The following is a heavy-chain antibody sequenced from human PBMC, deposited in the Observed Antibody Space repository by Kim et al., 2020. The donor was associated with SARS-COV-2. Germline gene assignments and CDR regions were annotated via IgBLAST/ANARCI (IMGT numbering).Heavy chain of an antibody. CDR2: IRTKRYGGTT. Sequence: GGSLRLSCTGSGFTFGDSAMTWVRQAPGKGLEWVGFIRTKRYGGTTEYAASVKDRFTISRDDSKSIAYLQMNSLKTEDTAVYFCTRDFLGDYYGSGTYAAYWGQGNLVTVSS. J-gene: IGHJ4*02. V-gene: IGHV3-49*04. CDR3: TRDFLGDYYGSGTYAAY. D-gene: IGHD3-10*01. CDR1: GFTFGDSA.